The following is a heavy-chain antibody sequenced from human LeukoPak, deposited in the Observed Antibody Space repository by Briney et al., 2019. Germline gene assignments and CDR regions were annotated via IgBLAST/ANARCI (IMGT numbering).Heavy chain of an antibody. Sequence: GGSLRLSCAASGFSVRNFGMHWVGQAPGKGLGWVAFVQKGGSYEKYGDSVKGRFTISRDDSKNTVYLQMNSLRVEDTAVYYCANIPNSFGPDYWGQGSLVTVSS. J-gene: IGHJ4*02. CDR1: GFSVRNFG. CDR2: VQKGGSYE. D-gene: IGHD3-16*01. CDR3: ANIPNSFGPDY. V-gene: IGHV3-30*02.